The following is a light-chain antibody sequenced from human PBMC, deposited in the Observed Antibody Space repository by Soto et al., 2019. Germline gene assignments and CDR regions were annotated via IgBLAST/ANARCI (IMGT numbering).Light chain of an antibody. CDR2: RTN. CDR1: PVAVTIEHN. V-gene: IGLV7-43*01. J-gene: IGLJ2*01. Sequence: QTVVTQEPSLTVSPGGPFPLTCASSPVAVTIEHNANWFQQKPGQVPRPLIWRTNDRFWWTPARFSGSLLGDKAALTLSGVRPEDEADYYCLLYFSSFQLFGGGTKLTVL. CDR3: LLYFSSFQL.